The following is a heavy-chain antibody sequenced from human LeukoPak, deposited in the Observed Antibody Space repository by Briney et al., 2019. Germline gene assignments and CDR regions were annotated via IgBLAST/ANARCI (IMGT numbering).Heavy chain of an antibody. Sequence: SETLSLTCTVSGGSISSYYWSWIRQPPGKGLEWIGYIYYSGSTNYNPSLKSRVTVSVDTSKNQFSLKLSSVTAADTAVYYCARDRVRSRDGYNFIAFDIWGQGTMVTVSS. J-gene: IGHJ3*02. V-gene: IGHV4-59*01. CDR1: GGSISSYY. CDR2: IYYSGST. CDR3: ARDRVRSRDGYNFIAFDI. D-gene: IGHD5-24*01.